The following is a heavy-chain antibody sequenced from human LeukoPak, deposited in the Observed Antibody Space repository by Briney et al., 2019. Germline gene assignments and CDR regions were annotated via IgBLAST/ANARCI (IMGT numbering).Heavy chain of an antibody. V-gene: IGHV3-23*01. CDR2: ISGSGGST. J-gene: IGHJ4*02. CDR3: AKAQGTYYDSWSEFDY. Sequence: GGSLRLSCAASGFTFSSYAMSWGRQAPGKGLEWVSAISGSGGSTYYADSVKGRFTISRDNSKNTLYLQMNSLRAEDTAVYYCAKAQGTYYDSWSEFDYWGQGTLVTVSS. CDR1: GFTFSSYA. D-gene: IGHD3-3*01.